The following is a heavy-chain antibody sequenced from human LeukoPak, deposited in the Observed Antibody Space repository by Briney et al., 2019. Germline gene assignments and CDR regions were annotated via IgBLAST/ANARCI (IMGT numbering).Heavy chain of an antibody. CDR1: GFSFSSYW. CDR3: ARDLSYDILTGYYQGNYYFDY. CDR2: INSDGSNT. D-gene: IGHD3-9*01. J-gene: IGHJ4*02. V-gene: IGHV3-74*01. Sequence: PGGSLRLSCAASGFSFSSYWMHWVRQAPGEGLVWVSRINSDGSNTNYADSVKGRFTISRDNAKNSLYLQMNSLRAEDTAVYYCARDLSYDILTGYYQGNYYFDYWGQGTLVTVSS.